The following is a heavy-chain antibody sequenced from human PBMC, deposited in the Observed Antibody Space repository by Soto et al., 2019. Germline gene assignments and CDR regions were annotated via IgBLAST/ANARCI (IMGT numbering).Heavy chain of an antibody. CDR1: GYTFTNYD. Sequence: QVQLVQSGAEVKKPGASMKVSCKASGYTFTNYDINWVRQATGQGLESMGWMNPNSGNTGYAQKFQGRVTMTRNTSIGTAYMELRSLRSEDTAVYYCARGHSSSWLYGMDVWGQGTTVTVSS. V-gene: IGHV1-8*01. CDR3: ARGHSSSWLYGMDV. J-gene: IGHJ6*02. CDR2: MNPNSGNT. D-gene: IGHD6-13*01.